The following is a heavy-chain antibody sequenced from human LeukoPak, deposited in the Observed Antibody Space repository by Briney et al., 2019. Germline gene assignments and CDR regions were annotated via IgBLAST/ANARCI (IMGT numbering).Heavy chain of an antibody. CDR3: ARGAQVVPAAMGFLDY. V-gene: IGHV3-21*01. Sequence: GGSLRLSCAASGFTFSSYSMNWVRQAPGKGLEWVSSISCSSNYIYYADSVKGRFTISRDNAKNSLYLQMNSLRAEDTAVYYCARGAQVVPAAMGFLDYWGQGTLVTVSS. CDR2: ISCSSNYI. J-gene: IGHJ4*02. CDR1: GFTFSSYS. D-gene: IGHD2-2*01.